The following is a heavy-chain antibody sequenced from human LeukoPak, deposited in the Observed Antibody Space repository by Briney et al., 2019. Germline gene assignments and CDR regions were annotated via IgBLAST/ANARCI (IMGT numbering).Heavy chain of an antibody. CDR3: ARGAVDGSGSYYFDY. V-gene: IGHV4-34*01. CDR1: GGSIRGYY. Sequence: SSETLSLTCAVYGGSIRGYYWSWIRQAPGKGLEWIGEINHSESTNYNPSLKSRVTISVDTSKNQFSLKLSSVTAADTAVYYCARGAVDGSGSYYFDYWGQGTLVTVSS. CDR2: INHSEST. J-gene: IGHJ4*02. D-gene: IGHD3-10*01.